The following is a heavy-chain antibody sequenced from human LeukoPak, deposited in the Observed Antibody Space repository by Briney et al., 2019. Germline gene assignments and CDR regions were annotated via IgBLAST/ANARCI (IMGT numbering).Heavy chain of an antibody. CDR2: IYSGGST. J-gene: IGHJ5*02. CDR1: GFTVSSIH. D-gene: IGHD2-15*01. Sequence: GGSLRLSCAASGFTVSSIHMNWVRQAPGKGLEWVSVIYSGGSTYYADSVKGRFTISRDNSKNTLYLQMNSLRAEDTAVYYCARGYCSGGSCYPLWFGPWGQGTLVTVSS. V-gene: IGHV3-53*01. CDR3: ARGYCSGGSCYPLWFGP.